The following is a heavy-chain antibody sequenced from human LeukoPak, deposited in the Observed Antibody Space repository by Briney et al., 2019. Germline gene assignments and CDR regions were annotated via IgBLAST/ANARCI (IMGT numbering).Heavy chain of an antibody. CDR2: IWYDGSNK. J-gene: IGHJ4*02. Sequence: GGSLRLSCAASGFTFSSYGMHWVRQAPGKGLEWVAVIWYDGSNKYYADSVKGRFTISRDNPKNTLYLQMNSLRAEDTAVYYCAEEVGAWGRDYFDYWGQGTLVTVSS. V-gene: IGHV3-33*06. D-gene: IGHD1-26*01. CDR3: AEEVGAWGRDYFDY. CDR1: GFTFSSYG.